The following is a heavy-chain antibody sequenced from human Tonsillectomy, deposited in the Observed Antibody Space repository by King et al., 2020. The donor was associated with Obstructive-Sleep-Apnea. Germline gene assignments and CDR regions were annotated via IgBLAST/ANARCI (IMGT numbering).Heavy chain of an antibody. D-gene: IGHD4-17*01. J-gene: IGHJ4*02. CDR1: GYSISGGYF. CDR3: ARDDGD. Sequence: VQLQESGPGLVKPSETLSLTCTVSGYSISGGYFWGWIRQPPGKGLEWIGSCHHSGSTYNNPSLKSRLTISMDTSKNQFSLRLSSVTAADTALDFCARDDGDWGRGTLVTVSS. V-gene: IGHV4-38-2*02. CDR2: CHHSGST.